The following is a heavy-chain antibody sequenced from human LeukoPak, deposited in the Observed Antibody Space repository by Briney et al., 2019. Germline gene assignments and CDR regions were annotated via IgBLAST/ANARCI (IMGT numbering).Heavy chain of an antibody. D-gene: IGHD3-10*01. CDR2: FFSSGST. Sequence: SETLSLTCTVSGASFTSFYWSWIRQPAGKGLEWIGHFFSSGSTNYNSSFKSRATISVDKSKNQFSLSLTSVTAADTAVYFCARYSGIHGHDYWGQGTLVTVAS. CDR3: ARYSGIHGHDY. J-gene: IGHJ4*02. V-gene: IGHV4-4*07. CDR1: GASFTSFY.